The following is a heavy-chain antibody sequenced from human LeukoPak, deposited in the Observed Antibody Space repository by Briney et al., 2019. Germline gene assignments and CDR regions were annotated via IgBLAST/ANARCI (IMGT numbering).Heavy chain of an antibody. CDR1: GYTFASYG. D-gene: IGHD3-3*01. CDR3: ARSSSYDFWSGYSHYYYMDV. J-gene: IGHJ6*03. Sequence: GASVKVSCKASGYTFASYGISWVRQAPGQGLEWMGGIIPIFGTANYAQKFQGRVTITTDESTSTAYMELSSLRSEDTAVYYCARSSSYDFWSGYSHYYYMDVWGKGTTVTVSS. V-gene: IGHV1-69*05. CDR2: IIPIFGTA.